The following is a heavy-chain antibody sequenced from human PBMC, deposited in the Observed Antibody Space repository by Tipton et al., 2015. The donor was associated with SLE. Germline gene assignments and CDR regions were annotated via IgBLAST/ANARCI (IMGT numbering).Heavy chain of an antibody. D-gene: IGHD5-24*01. J-gene: IGHJ4*02. CDR3: ARYGGPCRDDSCFLDY. CDR1: GGSLSGRY. CDR2: IHYSGST. V-gene: IGHV4-59*11. Sequence: LPCPVSGGSLSGRYWSWIRQPPGEGLEWIGFIHYSGSTNYNPSLESRVTISVDTSKNEFSLRLSSVSAADTAMYYCARYGGPCRDDSCFLDYWGQVTLITVSS.